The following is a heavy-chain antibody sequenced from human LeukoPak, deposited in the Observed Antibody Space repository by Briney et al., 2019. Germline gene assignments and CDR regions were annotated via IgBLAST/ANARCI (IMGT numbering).Heavy chain of an antibody. J-gene: IGHJ5*02. CDR2: MNPNSGNT. V-gene: IGHV1-8*01. CDR3: ARAGDSGSLFDP. D-gene: IGHD1-26*01. CDR1: GYTFTSYD. Sequence: ASVKASCKASGYTFTSYDINWVRQATGQGLEWMGWMNPNSGNTGYAQKFQGRVTMTRNTSISTAYMELSSLRSEDTAVYYCARAGDSGSLFDPWGQGTLVTVSS.